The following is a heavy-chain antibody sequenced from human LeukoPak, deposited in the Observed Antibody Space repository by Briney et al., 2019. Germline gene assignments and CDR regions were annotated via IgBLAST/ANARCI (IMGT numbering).Heavy chain of an antibody. CDR3: ARASRGYCSSTSCSENFDY. V-gene: IGHV4-31*03. CDR2: IYYSGST. J-gene: IGHJ4*02. CDR1: GGSISSGGYY. D-gene: IGHD2-2*01. Sequence: SETLSLTCTVSGGSISSGGYYWGWIRQHPGKGLEWIGYIYYSGSTYYNPSLKSRVTISVDTSKNQFSLKLSSVTAADTAVYYCARASRGYCSSTSCSENFDYWGQGTLVTVSS.